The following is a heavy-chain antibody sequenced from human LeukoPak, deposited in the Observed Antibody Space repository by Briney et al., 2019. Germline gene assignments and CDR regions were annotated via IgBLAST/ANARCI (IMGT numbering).Heavy chain of an antibody. CDR3: ARRWDTAMVTAPYLDY. CDR1: GGSISSSSYY. D-gene: IGHD5-18*01. CDR2: IYYSGST. Sequence: PSETLSLTCTVSGGSISSSSYYWGWIRQPPGKGLEWIGSIYYSGSTYYNPSLKSRVTISVDTSKNQFSLKLSSVTAADTAVYYCARRWDTAMVTAPYLDYWGQGTLVTVSS. V-gene: IGHV4-39*01. J-gene: IGHJ4*02.